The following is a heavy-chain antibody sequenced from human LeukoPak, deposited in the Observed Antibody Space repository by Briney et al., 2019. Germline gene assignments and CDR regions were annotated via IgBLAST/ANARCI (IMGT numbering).Heavy chain of an antibody. J-gene: IGHJ4*02. CDR2: IYTSGST. Sequence: KPLETLCLTCTVSGGSISSGSYYWSWIRQPAGKGLEWIGRIYTSGSTNYNPSLKSRVTISVDTSKNQFSLKLSSVTAADTAVYYCRAGATSPTWFDYWGQGTLVTVSS. D-gene: IGHD1-26*01. CDR3: RAGATSPTWFDY. CDR1: GGSISSGSYY. V-gene: IGHV4-61*02.